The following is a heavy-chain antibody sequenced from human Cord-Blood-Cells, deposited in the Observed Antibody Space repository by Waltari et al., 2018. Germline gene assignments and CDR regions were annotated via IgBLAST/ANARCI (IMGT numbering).Heavy chain of an antibody. CDR3: ARHRGAYCGGDCYYFDY. J-gene: IGHJ4*02. Sequence: QLQLQESGPGLVKPSETLSLTGTVSGGSISSSSYYWGWIRQPPGKGLEWIGSMYYSGSTYYNPSLKSRVTISVDTSKNQFSLKLSSVTAADTAVYYCARHRGAYCGGDCYYFDYWGQGTLVTVSS. D-gene: IGHD2-21*02. CDR1: GGSISSSSYY. V-gene: IGHV4-39*01. CDR2: MYYSGST.